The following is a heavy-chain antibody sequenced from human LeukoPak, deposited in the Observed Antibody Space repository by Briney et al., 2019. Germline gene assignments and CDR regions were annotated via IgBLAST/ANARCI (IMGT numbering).Heavy chain of an antibody. CDR3: ARTIPRLRVLSADALDI. V-gene: IGHV4-34*01. CDR1: GGSFTGYY. D-gene: IGHD3-3*01. J-gene: IGHJ3*02. Sequence: SETLSLTCAVYGGSFTGYYWNWVRQPPGKGLEWIGEINHTGTTNYNPSLKSRVTMSADTSKNQFSLSLTSVTAADTAVYYCARTIPRLRVLSADALDIWGQGTMDTVSS. CDR2: INHTGTT.